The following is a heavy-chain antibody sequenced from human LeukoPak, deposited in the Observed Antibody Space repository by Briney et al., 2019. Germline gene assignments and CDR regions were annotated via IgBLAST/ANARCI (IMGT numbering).Heavy chain of an antibody. V-gene: IGHV4-4*07. D-gene: IGHD6-13*01. Sequence: SETLSLTCTVSGGSISNYYWSWIWQPAGKGLEWLGHISTTGSTNYNSYLKSRVTMSVDTSKNQFSLRLTSVTAADTAVYYCACRAAAGLIWGQGTLVTVSS. CDR2: ISTTGST. CDR1: GGSISNYY. CDR3: ACRAAAGLI. J-gene: IGHJ4*02.